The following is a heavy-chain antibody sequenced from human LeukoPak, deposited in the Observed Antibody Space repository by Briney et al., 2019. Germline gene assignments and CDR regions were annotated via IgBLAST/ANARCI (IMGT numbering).Heavy chain of an antibody. J-gene: IGHJ4*02. CDR1: GGSLSTYY. D-gene: IGHD3-22*01. CDR2: IYTSGST. Sequence: PSETLSLTCTVSGGSLSTYYLTWIRQPPGKGLEWIGYIYTSGSTNYNPSLKSRVTISVDTSKNQFSLKLSSVTAADTAVYYCAREIYYYDSSGYSRWGQGTLVTVSS. V-gene: IGHV4-4*08. CDR3: AREIYYYDSSGYSR.